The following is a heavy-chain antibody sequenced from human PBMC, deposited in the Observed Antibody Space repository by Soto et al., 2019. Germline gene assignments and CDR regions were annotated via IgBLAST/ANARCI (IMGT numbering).Heavy chain of an antibody. Sequence: QVQLVQSGAEVKKPGASVKVSCKASGYSFTSYYIHWVRQAPGQGLEWMGIINPSSSTTYAQKFQGRVTMTRDTSTSTVYMELSSLRSEDTAVYYCARVGCSGGSCYAVDYWGQGTLVNVSS. D-gene: IGHD2-15*01. V-gene: IGHV1-46*01. CDR1: GYSFTSYY. CDR2: INPSSST. CDR3: ARVGCSGGSCYAVDY. J-gene: IGHJ4*02.